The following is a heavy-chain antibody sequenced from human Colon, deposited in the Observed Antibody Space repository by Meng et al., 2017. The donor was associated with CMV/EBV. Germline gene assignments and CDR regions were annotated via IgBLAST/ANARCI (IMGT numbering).Heavy chain of an antibody. Sequence: SLRLSCAASGFTFDNYAMHWVRQVPGKGLEWVSGITWNSGTIEYADSVRGRFTISRDNAKNYLYLQMNSLRLEDTAFYYCARDTTAARSHYFNFWGQGTLVTVSS. CDR1: GFTFDNYA. CDR3: ARDTTAARSHYFNF. D-gene: IGHD2-15*01. J-gene: IGHJ4*02. V-gene: IGHV3-9*01. CDR2: ITWNSGTI.